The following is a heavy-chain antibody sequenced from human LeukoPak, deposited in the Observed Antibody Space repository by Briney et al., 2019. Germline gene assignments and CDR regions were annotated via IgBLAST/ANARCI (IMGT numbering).Heavy chain of an antibody. CDR1: SGSFSRYY. D-gene: IGHD5-24*01. CDR2: IDHRGDI. Sequence: SETLSLTCAVYSGSFSRYYWSWIRQSPGKGLEWIAEIDHRGDINYNPSVKSRVTISVDTSKNQFSLKVRSLSAADTAVYYCARGATISETGYFDFWGQGTLVTVSS. J-gene: IGHJ4*03. CDR3: ARGATISETGYFDF. V-gene: IGHV4-34*01.